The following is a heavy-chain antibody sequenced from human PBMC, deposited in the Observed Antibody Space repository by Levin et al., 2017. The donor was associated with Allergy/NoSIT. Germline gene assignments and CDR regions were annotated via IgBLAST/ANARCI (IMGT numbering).Heavy chain of an antibody. CDR3: ARDRDFWSGYYDYYYYYMDG. Sequence: PGGSLRLSCAASGFTFSSYAMHWVRQAPGKGLEWVAVISYDGSNKYYADSVKGRFTISRDNSKNTLYLQMNSLRAEDTAVYYCARDRDFWSGYYDYYYYYMDGWGKGTTVTVSS. V-gene: IGHV3-30-3*01. CDR1: GFTFSSYA. D-gene: IGHD3-3*01. CDR2: ISYDGSNK. J-gene: IGHJ6*03.